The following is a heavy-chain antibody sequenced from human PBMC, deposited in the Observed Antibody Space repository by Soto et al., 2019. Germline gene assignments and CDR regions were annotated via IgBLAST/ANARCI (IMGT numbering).Heavy chain of an antibody. CDR2: INPNSGGT. V-gene: IGHV1-2*04. CDR1: GYTFTGYY. D-gene: IGHD3-10*01. J-gene: IGHJ4*02. CDR3: ARAGSMVRGARVRQLAPPDY. Sequence: ASVKVSCKASGYTFTGYYMHWVRQAPGQGLEWMGWINPNSGGTNYAQKFQGWVTMTRDTSISTAYMELSRLRSDDTAVYYCARAGSMVRGARVRQLAPPDYWGQGTLVTVSS.